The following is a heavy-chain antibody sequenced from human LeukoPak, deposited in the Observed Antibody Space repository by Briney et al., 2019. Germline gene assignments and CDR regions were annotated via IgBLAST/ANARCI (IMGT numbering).Heavy chain of an antibody. V-gene: IGHV3-23*01. CDR1: GFPFSSYS. J-gene: IGHJ5*02. CDR2: ISGSGGST. Sequence: GSLSLSCAASGFPFSSYSMNWVRQAPGKGREWVSAISGSGGSTYYADSVKGRFTISRDNSKNTLYLQMNSLRAEDTAVYYCAKDAVVAATPNNWFDPWGQGTLATVSS. D-gene: IGHD2-15*01. CDR3: AKDAVVAATPNNWFDP.